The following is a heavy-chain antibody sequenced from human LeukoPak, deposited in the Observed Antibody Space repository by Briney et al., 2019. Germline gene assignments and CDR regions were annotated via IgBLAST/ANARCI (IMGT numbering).Heavy chain of an antibody. D-gene: IGHD2-21*02. CDR1: GYTFTGYY. CDR2: INPNSGGT. Sequence: GASVKVSCKASGYTFTGYYMHWVRQAPGQGLEWMGWINPNSGGTNYAQKFQGRVTMTRDTSISTAYMELSRLRSDGTAVYYCARDRVVVTAIKDAFDIWGQGTMVTVSS. V-gene: IGHV1-2*02. J-gene: IGHJ3*02. CDR3: ARDRVVVTAIKDAFDI.